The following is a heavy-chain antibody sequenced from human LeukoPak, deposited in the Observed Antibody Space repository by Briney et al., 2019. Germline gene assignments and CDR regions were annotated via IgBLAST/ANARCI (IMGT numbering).Heavy chain of an antibody. J-gene: IGHJ4*02. CDR2: ISWNSGSI. V-gene: IGHV3-9*01. D-gene: IGHD3-16*01. Sequence: GGSLRLSFAASGFTFDDYAMHWVRQAPGKGLEWVSGISWNSGSIGYADSVKGRFTISRDNAKNSLYLQMNSLRAEDTALYYCAKDKGTRGVYCDYWGQGTLVTVSS. CDR1: GFTFDDYA. CDR3: AKDKGTRGVYCDY.